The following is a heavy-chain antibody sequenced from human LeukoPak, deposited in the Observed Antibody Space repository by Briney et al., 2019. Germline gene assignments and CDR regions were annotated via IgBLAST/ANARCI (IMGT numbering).Heavy chain of an antibody. Sequence: PSETLSLTCAVYGGSFSGYYWSWIRQPPGKGLEWIGEINHSGSTNYNPSLKSRVTISVDTSKNQFSLKLSSVTAADTAVYYCARGPVEATWGFDYWGQGTLVTVSS. J-gene: IGHJ4*02. CDR2: INHSGST. CDR3: ARGPVEATWGFDY. D-gene: IGHD1-26*01. CDR1: GGSFSGYY. V-gene: IGHV4-34*01.